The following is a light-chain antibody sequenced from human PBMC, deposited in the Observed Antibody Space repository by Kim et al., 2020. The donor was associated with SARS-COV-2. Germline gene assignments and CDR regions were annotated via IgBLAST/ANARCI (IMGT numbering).Light chain of an antibody. CDR2: GKN. V-gene: IGLV3-19*01. CDR3: ESRDSTVNHNVV. Sequence: SSELTQDPDVSVALGQTVRITCQGDSLRSYSASWFQQKPGQAPLLVMYGKNIRPSGIPDRFSGSSSGDTASLTITGAQAEDEADYYCESRDSTVNHNVVFGTGTKVTVL. J-gene: IGLJ1*01. CDR1: SLRSYS.